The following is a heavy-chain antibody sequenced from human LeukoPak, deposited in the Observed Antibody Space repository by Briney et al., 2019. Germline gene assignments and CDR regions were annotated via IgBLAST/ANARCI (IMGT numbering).Heavy chain of an antibody. Sequence: PGGSLRLSCAASGFTFSNYLMHWVRQAPGKWLVWVSRITSDGSSTQYADSVKGRFSISRDNAKNTLYLQMNSLTAEDTAVYYCVSLGYCSTSSCQPWGQGTLVTVSS. J-gene: IGHJ4*02. CDR1: GFTFSNYL. V-gene: IGHV3-74*03. D-gene: IGHD2-2*01. CDR3: VSLGYCSTSSCQP. CDR2: ITSDGSST.